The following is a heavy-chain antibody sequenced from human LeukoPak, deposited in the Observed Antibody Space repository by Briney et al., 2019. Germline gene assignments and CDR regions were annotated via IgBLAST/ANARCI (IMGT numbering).Heavy chain of an antibody. CDR2: VSTSNGAT. V-gene: IGHV1-18*01. Sequence: ASVKVSCKTAGYNFNRYTITWVRQAPGQGLEWMGWVSTSNGATNYAEKFQGRVTMTTEAVTKTAYMELRRLTSGDTAMYFCARVSDTSMVTPGFDSWGQGTLVTVS. J-gene: IGHJ4*02. CDR1: GYNFNRYT. CDR3: ARVSDTSMVTPGFDS. D-gene: IGHD5-18*01.